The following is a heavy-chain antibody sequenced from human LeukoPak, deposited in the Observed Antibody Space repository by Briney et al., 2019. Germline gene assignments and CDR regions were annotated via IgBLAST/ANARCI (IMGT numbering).Heavy chain of an antibody. V-gene: IGHV3-74*01. CDR3: VSFYETY. CDR1: GNYW. CDR2: INSDGSWT. D-gene: IGHD2/OR15-2a*01. Sequence: GSLRLSCVASGNYWMHWVRQAPGKGLVWVSHINSDGSWTSYADSVKGRFTISKDNAKNTVYLQMNSLRAEDTAVYYCVSFYETYWGRGTLVTVSS. J-gene: IGHJ4*02.